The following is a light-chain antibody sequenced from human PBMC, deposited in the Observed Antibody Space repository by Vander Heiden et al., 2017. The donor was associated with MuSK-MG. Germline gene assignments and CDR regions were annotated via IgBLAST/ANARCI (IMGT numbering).Light chain of an antibody. CDR2: DVS. Sequence: SALTQTASVSGALGESNHNSCTGTSSDIGAYHYVSWYQPHPGNAPKPSIHDVSDRAAGVSTRFSASKSANTASLTFSALLGEDDADYYGGPYRISSDLVFGGGTKLTVL. CDR3: GPYRISSDLV. V-gene: IGLV2-14*03. J-gene: IGLJ3*02. CDR1: SSDIGAYHY.